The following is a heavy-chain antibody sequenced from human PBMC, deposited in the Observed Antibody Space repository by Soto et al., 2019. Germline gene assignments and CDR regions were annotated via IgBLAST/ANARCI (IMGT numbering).Heavy chain of an antibody. Sequence: WGSLRLSCAASGFTFSSYAMSWVRQAPGKGLEWVSAISGSGGSTYYADSVKGRFTISRDNSKNTLYLQMNSLRAEDTAVYYCAKEEYSGYDYPTVDYWGQGTLVTVSS. D-gene: IGHD5-12*01. V-gene: IGHV3-23*01. J-gene: IGHJ4*02. CDR1: GFTFSSYA. CDR2: ISGSGGST. CDR3: AKEEYSGYDYPTVDY.